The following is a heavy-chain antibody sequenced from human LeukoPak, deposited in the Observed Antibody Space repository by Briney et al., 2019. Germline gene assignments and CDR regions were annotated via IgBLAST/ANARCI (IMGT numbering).Heavy chain of an antibody. CDR2: IGSGGGTK. CDR1: GFIFSSYE. CDR3: ARSIWGAMTTVVRWPDDAFDI. D-gene: IGHD4-23*01. V-gene: IGHV3-48*03. Sequence: GGSLRLSCAASGFIFSSYEMNWVRQAPGKGLEWVSYIGSGGGTKYYADSVKGRFTISRDNSKNTVYLQMNSLRAEDTAVYYCARSIWGAMTTVVRWPDDAFDIWGQGTMVTVSS. J-gene: IGHJ3*02.